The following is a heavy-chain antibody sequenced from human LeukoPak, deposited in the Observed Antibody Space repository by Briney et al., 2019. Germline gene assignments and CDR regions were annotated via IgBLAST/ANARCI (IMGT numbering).Heavy chain of an antibody. D-gene: IGHD2-2*01. V-gene: IGHV4-34*01. CDR1: GGSFSGYY. J-gene: IGHJ5*02. CDR2: INHSGST. Sequence: PSETLSLTCAVYGGSFSGYYWSWIRQPPGKGLEWIGEINHSGSTNYNPSLKSRVTISVDTSKNQFSLKLSSVTAADTAVYYCARLPRYCSSTSCYGPWGQGTLVTVPS. CDR3: ARLPRYCSSTSCYGP.